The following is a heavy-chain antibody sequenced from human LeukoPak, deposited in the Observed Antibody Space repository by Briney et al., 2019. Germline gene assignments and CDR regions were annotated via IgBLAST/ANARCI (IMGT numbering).Heavy chain of an antibody. V-gene: IGHV3-23*01. CDR2: ISGSGGST. CDR1: GFTFSGYA. J-gene: IGHJ5*02. Sequence: GGSLRLSCAASGFTFSGYAMSWVRQAPGKGLEWVSAISGSGGSTYYADSVKGRFTISRDNSKNTLYLQMNSLRAEDTAVYYCAKDSPMGSSWYWFDPWGQGTLVTVSS. D-gene: IGHD6-13*01. CDR3: AKDSPMGSSWYWFDP.